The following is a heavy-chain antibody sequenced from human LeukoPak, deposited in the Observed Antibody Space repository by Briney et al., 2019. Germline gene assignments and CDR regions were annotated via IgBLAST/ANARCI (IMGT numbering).Heavy chain of an antibody. J-gene: IGHJ5*02. Sequence: ASVKVSCKVSGYTLTELSMHWVRQAPGKGLEWMGGFDPEDGETIYAQKFQGRVTMTEDTSTDTAYMELSSLRSEGTAVYYCATEGYCSGGSCYSYGWFDPWGQGTLVTVSS. D-gene: IGHD2-15*01. CDR1: GYTLTELS. CDR2: FDPEDGET. V-gene: IGHV1-24*01. CDR3: ATEGYCSGGSCYSYGWFDP.